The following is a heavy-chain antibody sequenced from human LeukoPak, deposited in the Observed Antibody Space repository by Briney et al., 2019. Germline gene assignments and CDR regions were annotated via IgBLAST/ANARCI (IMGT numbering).Heavy chain of an antibody. Sequence: GGSLRLSCAASGFTFSSYAMSWVRQAPGKGLEWVSAISGSGGSTYYADSVKGRFTISRDNSKNTLYLQMNSLRAEDTAVYYCAKTPPYYYDSSGYYYVAEYFQHWGQGTLVTVSS. CDR2: ISGSGGST. CDR1: GFTFSSYA. D-gene: IGHD3-22*01. J-gene: IGHJ1*01. V-gene: IGHV3-23*01. CDR3: AKTPPYYYDSSGYYYVAEYFQH.